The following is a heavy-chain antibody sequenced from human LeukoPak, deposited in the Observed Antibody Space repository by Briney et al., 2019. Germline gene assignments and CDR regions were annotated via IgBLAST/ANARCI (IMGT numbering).Heavy chain of an antibody. CDR1: GGSISSSNW. Sequence: PSGTLSLTCAVSGGSISSSNWWSWVRQPPGKGLEWIGEIYHSGSTNYNPSLKSRVTISVDKSKNHFSLNLNSLTAADTAIYYCAKTPGGGTQPFFDIWGQGTMVTVSS. J-gene: IGHJ3*02. V-gene: IGHV4-4*02. D-gene: IGHD1-7*01. CDR2: IYHSGST. CDR3: AKTPGGGTQPFFDI.